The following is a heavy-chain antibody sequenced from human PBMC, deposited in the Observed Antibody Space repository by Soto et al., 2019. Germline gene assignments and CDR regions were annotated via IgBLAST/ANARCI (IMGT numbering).Heavy chain of an antibody. CDR2: IKLDGSEK. D-gene: IGHD2-15*01. J-gene: IGHJ4*02. Sequence: PGGSLRLSCAASGFTFSSYWMSWVRQAPGKGLEWVANIKLDGSEKYYVDSVKGRFTISRDNAKKSLYLQMNSLRADDTAVYYCARDGYSTKHDSWGQGTLVTVSS. CDR1: GFTFSSYW. V-gene: IGHV3-7*01. CDR3: ARDGYSTKHDS.